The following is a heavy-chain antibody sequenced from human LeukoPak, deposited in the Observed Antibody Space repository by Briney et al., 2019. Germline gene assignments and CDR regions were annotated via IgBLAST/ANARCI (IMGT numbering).Heavy chain of an antibody. J-gene: IGHJ3*02. CDR2: ISGSGGST. CDR3: ASPTHGSGSYIWDAFDI. CDR1: GFTFSSYA. D-gene: IGHD3-10*01. Sequence: PGGSLRLSCAGSGFTFSSYAMSWVRQAPGKGLEWVSGISGSGGSTYYADSVKGRFTISRDNSKNTLYLQMNSLRAEDTAVYYCASPTHGSGSYIWDAFDIWGQGTMVTVSS. V-gene: IGHV3-23*01.